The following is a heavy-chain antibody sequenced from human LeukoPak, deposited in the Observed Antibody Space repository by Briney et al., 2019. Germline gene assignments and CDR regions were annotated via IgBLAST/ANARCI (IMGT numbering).Heavy chain of an antibody. CDR3: VGLLWFGESRSLYGMDV. Sequence: GGSLRLSRAASGFTVSSNYMSWVRQSPGKGLEWVSVIYSGGSTYYADSVKGRFTISRDNSKNTLYLQINSLRAEDTAVYYCVGLLWFGESRSLYGMDVWGQGTTVTVSS. CDR1: GFTVSSNY. D-gene: IGHD3-10*01. CDR2: IYSGGST. V-gene: IGHV3-66*01. J-gene: IGHJ6*02.